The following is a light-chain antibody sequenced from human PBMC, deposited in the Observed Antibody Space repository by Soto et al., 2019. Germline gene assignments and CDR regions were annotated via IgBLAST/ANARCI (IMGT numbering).Light chain of an antibody. CDR3: HQTDSIPET. V-gene: IGKV1-39*01. Sequence: DIQMTQSPSSLSASVGDTVTITCRASQSISLFLNWYQQKPGKAPKLLIYAASSLQSGVPSRLSGNGSGKEFSLTISSLQPEDFATYYCHQTDSIPETFGQGTKVEIK. CDR2: AAS. CDR1: QSISLF. J-gene: IGKJ1*01.